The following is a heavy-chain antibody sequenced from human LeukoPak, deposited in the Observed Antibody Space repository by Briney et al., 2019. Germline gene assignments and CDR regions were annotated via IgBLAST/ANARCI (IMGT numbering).Heavy chain of an antibody. Sequence: GGSLRLSCAASGLTVSSYMSWVRQAPGKGLEWVSVIYSGGSIYYADSVKGRFTISRDKSKNTLYLQMNSLRAEDTAVYYCARPPYGGVDYWGQGTLSPSPQ. CDR3: ARPPYGGVDY. CDR2: IYSGGSI. CDR1: GLTVSSY. V-gene: IGHV3-66*04. J-gene: IGHJ4*02. D-gene: IGHD4-23*01.